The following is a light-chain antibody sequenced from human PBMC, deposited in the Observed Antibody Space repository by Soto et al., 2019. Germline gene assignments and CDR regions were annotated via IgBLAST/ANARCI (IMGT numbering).Light chain of an antibody. V-gene: IGKV1-9*01. CDR2: AAS. Sequence: IQLTQSPSSLSASVGDRVTITCRASQGISSCLAWYQQKPGKAPELLIYAASTLQTGVPSRFSGSGSGTDFSLTISSLQPEDFATYYCQQLNSYPRGFTFGPGTKVDIK. CDR1: QGISSC. CDR3: QQLNSYPRGFT. J-gene: IGKJ3*01.